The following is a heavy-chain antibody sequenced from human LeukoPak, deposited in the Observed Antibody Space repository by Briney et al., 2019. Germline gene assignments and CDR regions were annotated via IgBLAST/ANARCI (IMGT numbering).Heavy chain of an antibody. CDR1: GGSISSGGYS. D-gene: IGHD3-22*01. J-gene: IGHJ5*02. Sequence: SETLSLTCAVSGGSISSGGYSWSWIRQPPGKGLEWIGYIYHSGSTYYNPSLKSRVTISVDRSKNQFSLKLSSVTSADTAVYYCAGVGGSSGYYYVGTWGQGTLVTVSS. V-gene: IGHV4-30-2*01. CDR2: IYHSGST. CDR3: AGVGGSSGYYYVGT.